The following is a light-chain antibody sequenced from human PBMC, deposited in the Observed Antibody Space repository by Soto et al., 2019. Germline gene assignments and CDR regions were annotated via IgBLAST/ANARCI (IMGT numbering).Light chain of an antibody. CDR3: QQRSDSIT. V-gene: IGKV3-11*01. CDR1: HSVTTH. CDR2: DAS. J-gene: IGKJ5*01. Sequence: EIVLTQSPDTLSLSPGERATLSCWASHSVTTHLAWFQQRPGQTPRLLIYDASTTAPGIPARLSGRGSGADFTLTISSLEPEDVAVYYCQQRSDSITFGQGTRLEIK.